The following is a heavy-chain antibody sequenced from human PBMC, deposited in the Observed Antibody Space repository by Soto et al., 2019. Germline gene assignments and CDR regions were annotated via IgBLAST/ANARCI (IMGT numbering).Heavy chain of an antibody. D-gene: IGHD3-22*01. CDR1: GFTFSSYA. CDR3: GRSASGSGYYRFYFDY. Sequence: GSLRLSCAASGFTFSSYAMSWVRQAPGKGLEWVSVISGSGGSTYYADSVKGRFTISRDNSKNTLYLQMNSLRAEDTAVYYCGRSASGSGYYRFYFDYWGQGTLVTVSS. CDR2: ISGSGGST. J-gene: IGHJ4*02. V-gene: IGHV3-23*01.